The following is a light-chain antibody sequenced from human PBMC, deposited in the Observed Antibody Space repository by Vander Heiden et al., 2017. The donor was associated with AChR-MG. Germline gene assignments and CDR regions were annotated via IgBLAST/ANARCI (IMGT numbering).Light chain of an antibody. CDR3: SSYAGSSTLI. J-gene: IGLJ2*01. V-gene: IGLV2-23*02. CDR2: EVT. CDR1: SSDVGNYNL. Sequence: QSALTQPAFVSGSPDQSITISCTGTSSDVGNYNLVSWYQQHPSKAPKLIIFEVTRRPSGFTNRFSGSKSGNTASLTISGLQAEDEADYYCSSYAGSSTLIFGGGTKLTAL.